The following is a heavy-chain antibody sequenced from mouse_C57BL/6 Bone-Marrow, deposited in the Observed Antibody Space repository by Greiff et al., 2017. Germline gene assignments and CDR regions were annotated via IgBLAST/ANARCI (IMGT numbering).Heavy chain of an antibody. V-gene: IGHV1-55*01. D-gene: IGHD1-1*01. CDR1: GYTFTSYW. Sequence: VQLQQSGAELVKPGASVKMSCKASGYTFTSYWITWVKQRPGQGLEWIGDIYPGSGSTNYNEKFKSKATLTVDTSSSTAYMQLSSLTSEDSAVYYCARVTHYYGSSLDYWGQGTTLTVSA. CDR3: ARVTHYYGSSLDY. CDR2: IYPGSGST. J-gene: IGHJ2*01.